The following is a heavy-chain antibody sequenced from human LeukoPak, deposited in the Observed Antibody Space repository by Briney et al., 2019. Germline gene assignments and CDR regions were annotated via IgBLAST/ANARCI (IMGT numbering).Heavy chain of an antibody. CDR2: ISGSGGST. V-gene: IGHV3-23*01. Sequence: EGSLRLSCAASGFTFSSYAMSWVRQAPGKGLEWVSAISGSGGSTYYADSVKGRFTISGDNSKNTLYLQMNSLRAEDTAVYYCAKRNYYDSSGHSRKFDYWGQGTLVTVSS. J-gene: IGHJ4*02. CDR1: GFTFSSYA. D-gene: IGHD3-22*01. CDR3: AKRNYYDSSGHSRKFDY.